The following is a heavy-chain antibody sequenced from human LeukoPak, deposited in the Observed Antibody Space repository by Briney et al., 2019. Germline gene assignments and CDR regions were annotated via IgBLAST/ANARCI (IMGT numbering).Heavy chain of an antibody. CDR1: GGSFSGYY. CDR2: INHSGST. V-gene: IGHV4-34*01. CDR3: ARETVIYGPWKAQYNWFDP. D-gene: IGHD1-1*01. J-gene: IGHJ5*02. Sequence: SETLSLTCAVYGGSFSGYYWSWIRQPPGKGLEWIGEINHSGSTNYNPSLKSRVTISVDTSKNQFSLKLSSVTAADTAVYYCARETVIYGPWKAQYNWFDPWGQGTLVTVSS.